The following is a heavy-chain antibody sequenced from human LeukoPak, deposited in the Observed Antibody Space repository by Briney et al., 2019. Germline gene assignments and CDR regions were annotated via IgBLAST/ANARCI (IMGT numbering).Heavy chain of an antibody. D-gene: IGHD2-2*01. J-gene: IGHJ4*02. CDR1: GGSISSSNYS. CDR3: ALYRSSPSCHRGDYFDY. Sequence: SETLSLTCTVSGGSISSSNYSWGWSRQAPGKGLEWIGSIYYTGYTYYNPSLKSRVSISVDTSKNHFSLRLSSVTAADTAVYYCALYRSSPSCHRGDYFDYWGQGTLATVSS. CDR2: IYYTGYT. V-gene: IGHV4-39*02.